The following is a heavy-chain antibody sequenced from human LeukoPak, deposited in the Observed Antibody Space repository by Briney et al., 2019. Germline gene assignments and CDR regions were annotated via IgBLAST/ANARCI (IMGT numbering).Heavy chain of an antibody. Sequence: ASVKVSCKSSGYMFTGYYIHWLRQAPGQGLEWMGGINPDSGSTKDAQKFQGSVTMTRDTSVSTAYMELSSLRSDDTAVYYCARGPLAVGYWGQGTLVTVSS. CDR2: INPDSGST. V-gene: IGHV1-2*02. CDR1: GYMFTGYY. J-gene: IGHJ4*02. CDR3: ARGPLAVGY.